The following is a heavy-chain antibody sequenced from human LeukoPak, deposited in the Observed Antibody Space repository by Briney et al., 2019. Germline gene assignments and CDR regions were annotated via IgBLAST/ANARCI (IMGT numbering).Heavy chain of an antibody. Sequence: ASVKVSCKASGYTFTSYDINWVRQATGQGLEWMGWMNPNSGNTGYAQKFQGRVTMTRNTSISTAYMELSSLRSEDTAVYYCARCRFGEGEYYGMDVWGQGTTVTVSS. CDR1: GYTFTSYD. D-gene: IGHD3-10*01. CDR3: ARCRFGEGEYYGMDV. J-gene: IGHJ6*02. V-gene: IGHV1-8*01. CDR2: MNPNSGNT.